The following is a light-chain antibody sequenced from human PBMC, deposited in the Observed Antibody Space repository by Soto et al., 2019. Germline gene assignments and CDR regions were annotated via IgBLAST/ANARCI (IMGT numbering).Light chain of an antibody. Sequence: EIVFTQSPGTLSLSPGERATLSCSASQSVSSSYLAWYQQKPGQAPRLLIYDASYRATGIPARFSGSGSGTDFTLTISSLEPEDFAVYYCQQRSDWPLTFGGGTKVDIK. J-gene: IGKJ4*01. CDR3: QQRSDWPLT. V-gene: IGKV3D-20*02. CDR1: QSVSSSY. CDR2: DAS.